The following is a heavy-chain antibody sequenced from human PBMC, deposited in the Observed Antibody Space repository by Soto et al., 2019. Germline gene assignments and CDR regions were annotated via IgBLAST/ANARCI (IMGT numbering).Heavy chain of an antibody. CDR3: ARHPQLSYFDY. J-gene: IGHJ4*02. CDR2: IYYSGST. V-gene: IGHV4-39*01. Sequence: SETLSLTCTVSGGSISRGDYYWSWIRQPPGKGLEWIGSIYYSGSTHYKPSLESRVIISVDTSKNQFSLKLSSVTAADTAVYYCARHPQLSYFDYWGQGTLVTVS. CDR1: GGSISRGDYY.